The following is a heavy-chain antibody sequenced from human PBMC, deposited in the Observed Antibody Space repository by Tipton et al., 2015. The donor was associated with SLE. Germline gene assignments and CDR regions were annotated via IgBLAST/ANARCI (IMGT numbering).Heavy chain of an antibody. J-gene: IGHJ5*02. CDR3: ARNEYADNNNWFDP. Sequence: TLSLTCTVPGGSISDYYWSWIRQPPGKGLEWIGYIDDSGSTNYNPSLKNRVTISVDTSKNQFSLKVNSVTAADTAVYSCARNEYADNNNWFDPWGQGILVIVSS. D-gene: IGHD3-16*01. CDR2: IDDSGST. V-gene: IGHV4-59*01. CDR1: GGSISDYY.